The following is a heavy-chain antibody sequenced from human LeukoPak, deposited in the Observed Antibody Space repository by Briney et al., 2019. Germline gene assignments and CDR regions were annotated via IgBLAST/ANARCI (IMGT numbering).Heavy chain of an antibody. V-gene: IGHV1-2*06. J-gene: IGHJ6*03. Sequence: GASVKVSCKTSGYTFTDSYIHWVRQAPGQGLEWMGRINPNSGDPNYPQKFQGRVTMTRDTSISTAYMELSRLRSDDTAVYYCARARLEQQLVSKAPNVRQYYYYYYMDVWGKGTTVTVSS. CDR3: ARARLEQQLVSKAPNVRQYYYYYYMDV. CDR2: INPNSGDP. D-gene: IGHD6-13*01. CDR1: GYTFTDSY.